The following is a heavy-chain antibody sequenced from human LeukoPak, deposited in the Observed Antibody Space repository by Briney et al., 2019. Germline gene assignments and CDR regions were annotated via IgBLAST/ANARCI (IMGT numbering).Heavy chain of an antibody. J-gene: IGHJ5*02. CDR2: INSDGSST. V-gene: IGHV3-74*01. CDR3: ARLHPRQMTRGWFDP. CDR1: GFTFSSYW. D-gene: IGHD2-21*02. Sequence: GVSLRLSCAASGFTFSSYWMHWVRQAPGKGLVWVSRINSDGSSTSYADSVKGRFTISRDNAKNTLYPQMNSLRAEDTAVYYCARLHPRQMTRGWFDPWGQGTLVTVSS.